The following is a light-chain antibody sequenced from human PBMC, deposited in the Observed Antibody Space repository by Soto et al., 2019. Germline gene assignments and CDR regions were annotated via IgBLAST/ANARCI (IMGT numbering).Light chain of an antibody. CDR1: QSFNSIY. J-gene: IGKJ5*01. CDR2: GAS. Sequence: EIVLTQPPGTLSLSPGERATLSRRASQSFNSIYLAWYQQKPGQAPRLLIYGASSRATGIPDRFSGSGSGTDFTLTISRLEPEDFVVYYCQHYDTSPLYTFGQGTRLEIK. CDR3: QHYDTSPLYT. V-gene: IGKV3-20*01.